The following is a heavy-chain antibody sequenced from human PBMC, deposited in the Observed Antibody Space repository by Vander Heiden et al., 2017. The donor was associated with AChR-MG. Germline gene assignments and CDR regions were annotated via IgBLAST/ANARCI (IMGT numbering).Heavy chain of an antibody. CDR1: GFTFSSYG. V-gene: IGHV3-30*18. D-gene: IGHD3-10*01. J-gene: IGHJ6*02. Sequence: QVQLVESGGGVVQPGRSLRLSCAASGFTFSSYGMHWARQAPGKGLEWVAVISYDGSNKYYADSVKGRFTISRDNSKNTLYLQMNSLRAEDTAVYYCAKDLEVLLWFGELLLPETPPVNYYYGMDVWGQGTTVTVSS. CDR3: AKDLEVLLWFGELLLPETPPVNYYYGMDV. CDR2: ISYDGSNK.